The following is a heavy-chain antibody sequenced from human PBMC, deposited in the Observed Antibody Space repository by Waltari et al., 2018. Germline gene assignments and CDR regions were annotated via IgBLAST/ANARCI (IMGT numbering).Heavy chain of an antibody. CDR3: ARVGQYYYGSGSYPVYFIDY. J-gene: IGHJ4*02. Sequence: QVQLQESGPGLVKPSGTLSLTCAVSGGSISSSNWWSWVRQPPGKGLEWIGEIYHSGSTNYNPSLKSRVTISVDKSKNQFSLKLSSVTAADTAVYYCARVGQYYYGSGSYPVYFIDYWGQGTLVTVSS. V-gene: IGHV4-4*02. D-gene: IGHD3-10*01. CDR1: GGSISSSNW. CDR2: IYHSGST.